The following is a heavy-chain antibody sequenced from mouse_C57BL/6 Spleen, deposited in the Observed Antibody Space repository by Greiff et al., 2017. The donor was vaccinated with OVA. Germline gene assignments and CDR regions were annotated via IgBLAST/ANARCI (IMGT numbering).Heavy chain of an antibody. D-gene: IGHD2-3*01. CDR3: ARGGYDGYPAWFAY. CDR2: INPNYGTT. Sequence: VQLQQSGPELVKPGASVKISCKASGYSFTDYNMNWVKQSNGKSLEWIGVINPNYGTTSYNQKFKSKATLTVDTSSSTAYMQLSSLTSEDSAVYYCARGGYDGYPAWFAYWGQGTLVTVSA. CDR1: GYSFTDYN. V-gene: IGHV1-39*01. J-gene: IGHJ3*01.